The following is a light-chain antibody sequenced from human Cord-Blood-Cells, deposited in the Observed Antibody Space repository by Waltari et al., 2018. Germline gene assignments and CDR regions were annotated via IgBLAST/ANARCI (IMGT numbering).Light chain of an antibody. J-gene: IGKJ2*01. CDR3: QQLNSYPVT. Sequence: DIQLTQSSSFLSDSVGDRLTITCRASQGISSYLAWYQQKPEKAPKLLIYAASTLQSGVPSRFSGSGSCTEFTLTISSLQPEDFATYYCQQLNSYPVTFGQGTKLEIK. CDR1: QGISSY. CDR2: AAS. V-gene: IGKV1-9*01.